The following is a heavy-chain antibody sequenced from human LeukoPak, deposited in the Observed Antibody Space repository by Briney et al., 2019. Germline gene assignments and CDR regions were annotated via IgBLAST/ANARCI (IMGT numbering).Heavy chain of an antibody. Sequence: GGSLRLSCAASGFTFSSYWVSWVRQAPGKGLEWVANIKQDGSEKYYVDSVKGRFTISRDNAKNSLYLQMNSLRAEDTAVYYCAGYSGYDSDYYYYGMDVWGQGTTVTVSS. CDR2: IKQDGSEK. V-gene: IGHV3-7*01. D-gene: IGHD5-12*01. CDR3: AGYSGYDSDYYYYGMDV. CDR1: GFTFSSYW. J-gene: IGHJ6*02.